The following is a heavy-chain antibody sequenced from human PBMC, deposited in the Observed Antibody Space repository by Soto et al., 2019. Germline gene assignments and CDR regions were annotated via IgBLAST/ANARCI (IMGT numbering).Heavy chain of an antibody. CDR2: ISYDGSNK. V-gene: IGHV3-30*18. J-gene: IGHJ4*02. CDR1: GFTFSSYG. Sequence: GVSMRRSCAASGFTFSSYGMHWVRQATGKGMEWVAVISYDGSNKYYAVSVKGRFTISRDNSKNTLYLQMNSLRAEDTAVYYCAKDRPRLIAVAPPSFDYWGQGTLVTVSS. CDR3: AKDRPRLIAVAPPSFDY. D-gene: IGHD6-19*01.